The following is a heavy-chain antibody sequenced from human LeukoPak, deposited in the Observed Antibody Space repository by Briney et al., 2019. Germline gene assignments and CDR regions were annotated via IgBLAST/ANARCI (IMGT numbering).Heavy chain of an antibody. Sequence: SETLSLTCTVSGGSISSSSYYWGWIGQPPGKGLEWIGSIYYSGSTYYNPSLKSRVTISVDTSKNQFSLKLSSVTAADTAVYYCARHSYLDSSDAFDIWGQGTMVTVSS. V-gene: IGHV4-39*01. D-gene: IGHD3-9*01. CDR3: ARHSYLDSSDAFDI. CDR2: IYYSGST. J-gene: IGHJ3*02. CDR1: GGSISSSSYY.